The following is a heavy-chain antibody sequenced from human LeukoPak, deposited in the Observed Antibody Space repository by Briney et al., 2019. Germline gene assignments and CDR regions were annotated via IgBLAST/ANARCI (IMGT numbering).Heavy chain of an antibody. CDR1: GGTFSSYA. CDR2: IIPIFGTA. J-gene: IGHJ4*02. V-gene: IGHV1-69*06. D-gene: IGHD2-2*01. CDR3: ARVGYCSSTSCYDY. Sequence: SVKVSCKASGGTFSSYAISWVRQAPGQGLEWMGGIIPIFGTANYAQKFQGRVTITADKSTSTAYMELSNLRSEDTAVYYCARVGYCSSTSCYDYWGQGTLVTVSS.